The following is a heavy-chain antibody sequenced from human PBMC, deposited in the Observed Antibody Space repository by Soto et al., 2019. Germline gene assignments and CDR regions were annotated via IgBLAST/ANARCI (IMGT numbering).Heavy chain of an antibody. CDR2: IIPIFGTA. V-gene: IGHV1-69*13. J-gene: IGHJ3*02. D-gene: IGHD3-16*02. CDR3: ARGRGVRGWGSYRPHDAFDI. Sequence: EASVKVSCKASGGTFSSYAISWVRQAPGQGLEWMGGIIPIFGTANYAQKFQGRVTITADESTSTAYMELSSLRSEDTAVYYCARGRGVRGWGSYRPHDAFDIWGQGTMVTVSS. CDR1: GGTFSSYA.